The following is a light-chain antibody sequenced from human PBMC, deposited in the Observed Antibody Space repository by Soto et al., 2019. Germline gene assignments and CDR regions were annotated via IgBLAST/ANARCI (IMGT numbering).Light chain of an antibody. CDR1: QSISSGH. Sequence: EIVLTQSPGTLSLSPGERATLSCGASQSISSGHLAWYQPRPGQAPRLLMYGVSSRASGIPDRFRGSGSGVAFTLTITKLEPADFEVYHCQYYYSPPTFGQGTRLEIK. V-gene: IGKV3-20*01. J-gene: IGKJ5*01. CDR3: QYYYSPPT. CDR2: GVS.